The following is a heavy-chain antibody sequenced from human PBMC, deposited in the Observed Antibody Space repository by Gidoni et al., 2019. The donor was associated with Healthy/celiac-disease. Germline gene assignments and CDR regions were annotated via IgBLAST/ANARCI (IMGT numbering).Heavy chain of an antibody. J-gene: IGHJ6*02. V-gene: IGHV3-30-3*01. CDR1: GIAFSGYA. CDR3: ARDWGDYGDYHGMDV. D-gene: IGHD4-17*01. CDR2: ISYDGSNK. Sequence: QVQLVESGGGVVQPGRSRRLSCAASGIAFSGYAMHWVRQAPGKGLELLAVISYDGSNKYYADSVKGLFTISRDNSKNTLYLQMNSLRAEDTAVYYCARDWGDYGDYHGMDVWGQGTTVTVSS.